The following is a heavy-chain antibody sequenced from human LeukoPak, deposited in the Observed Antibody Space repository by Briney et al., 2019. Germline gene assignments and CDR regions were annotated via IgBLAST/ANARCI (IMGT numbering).Heavy chain of an antibody. D-gene: IGHD6-6*01. CDR1: GFTFRSYS. Sequence: GGSLRLSCAASGFTFRSYSMHWVRQAPGKGLEWVSYISSTSSTIYYADSVKGRFTISRDNAKNSLYLQMNSLRAEDTAVYYCARLYSSSSGKAFDIWGQGTMVTVSS. J-gene: IGHJ3*02. V-gene: IGHV3-48*04. CDR2: ISSTSSTI. CDR3: ARLYSSSSGKAFDI.